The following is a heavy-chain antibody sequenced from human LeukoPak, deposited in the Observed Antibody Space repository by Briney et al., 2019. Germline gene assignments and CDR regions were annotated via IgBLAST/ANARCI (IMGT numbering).Heavy chain of an antibody. CDR1: GYTFTSYG. D-gene: IGHD3-10*01. CDR3: ATETPHNYYGSGSYGY. Sequence: ASVKVSCKASGYTFTSYGISWVRQAPGQGLEWMGWISAYNGNTNYAQKFQGGVTMTEDTSTDTAYMELSSLRSEDTAVYYCATETPHNYYGSGSYGYWGQGTLVTVSS. CDR2: ISAYNGNT. V-gene: IGHV1-18*01. J-gene: IGHJ4*02.